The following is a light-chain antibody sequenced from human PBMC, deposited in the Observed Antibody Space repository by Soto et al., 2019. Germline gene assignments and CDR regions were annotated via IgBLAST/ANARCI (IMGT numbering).Light chain of an antibody. Sequence: QSVLTQPPSASGSPGQSVTISCTGTSSDVGGYNYVSWYQQHPGKAPKLIIYDVSKRPSVVPDRFSGSKSGNTASLTVSGLQAEDEADYYCSSYAGSNSVVFGGGTKVTVL. CDR3: SSYAGSNSVV. V-gene: IGLV2-8*01. CDR1: SSDVGGYNY. J-gene: IGLJ2*01. CDR2: DVS.